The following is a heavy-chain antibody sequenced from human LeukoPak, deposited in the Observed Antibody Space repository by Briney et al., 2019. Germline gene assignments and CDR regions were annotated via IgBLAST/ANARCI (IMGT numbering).Heavy chain of an antibody. CDR1: GGSISSSSYY. J-gene: IGHJ4*02. D-gene: IGHD5-24*01. CDR2: IYYSGST. V-gene: IGHV4-39*07. CDR3: ARGRGWLQSTPFDY. Sequence: KPSETLSLTCTVSGGSISSSSYYWGWIRQPPGKGLEWIGSIYYSGSTYYNPSLKSRVTISVDTSKNQFSLKLSSVTAADTAVYYCARGRGWLQSTPFDYWGQGTLVTVSS.